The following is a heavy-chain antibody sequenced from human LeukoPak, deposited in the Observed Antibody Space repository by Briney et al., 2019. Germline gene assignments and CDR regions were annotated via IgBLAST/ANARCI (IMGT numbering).Heavy chain of an antibody. CDR1: GGSICSYY. Sequence: SETLSLTCTVSGGSICSYYWSWIRQPPGKGLEWIGYIYYSGSTNYNPSLKSRVTISVDTSKNQFSLKLSSVTAADTAVYYCASSSGYYHFDYWGQGTLVTVSS. J-gene: IGHJ4*02. CDR2: IYYSGST. CDR3: ASSSGYYHFDY. V-gene: IGHV4-59*01. D-gene: IGHD3-22*01.